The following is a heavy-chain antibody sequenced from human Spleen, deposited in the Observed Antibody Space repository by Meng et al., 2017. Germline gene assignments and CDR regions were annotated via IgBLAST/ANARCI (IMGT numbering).Heavy chain of an antibody. CDR1: GFTFNNYA. CDR2: IWNDGRNK. V-gene: IGHV3-33*01. Sequence: GGSLRLSCSASGFTFNNYAMHWVRQAPGKGLEWVAVIWNDGRNKYYGDSVKGRFTISRDNSKNTLYLEMNSLRAEDTAVYYCARDLMGDGSGTYWYYLDYWGQGTLVTVSS. CDR3: ARDLMGDGSGTYWYYLDY. J-gene: IGHJ4*02. D-gene: IGHD3-10*01.